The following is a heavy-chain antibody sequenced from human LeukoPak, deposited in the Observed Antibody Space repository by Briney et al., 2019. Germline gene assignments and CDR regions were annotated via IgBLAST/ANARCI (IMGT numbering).Heavy chain of an antibody. CDR3: ARGSINYDILTGYYNDYYYGMDV. CDR1: GGSFSGYY. J-gene: IGHJ6*02. Sequence: SETLSLTCAVYGGSFSGYYWSWIRQPPGKGLEWTGEINHSGSTNYNPSLKSRVTISVDTSKNQFSLKLSSVTAADTAVYYCARGSINYDILTGYYNDYYYGMDVWGQGTTVTVSS. V-gene: IGHV4-34*01. D-gene: IGHD3-9*01. CDR2: INHSGST.